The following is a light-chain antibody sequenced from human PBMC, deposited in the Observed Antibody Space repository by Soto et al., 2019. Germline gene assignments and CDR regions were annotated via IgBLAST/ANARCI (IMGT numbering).Light chain of an antibody. V-gene: IGLV2-14*03. CDR1: SSDIGGYNH. CDR3: SSYTNTSPHVI. J-gene: IGLJ2*01. CDR2: NVS. Sequence: QSVLTQPASVSGSPGQSITISCTGASSDIGGYNHVSWYQQHPGKAPKLIIYNVSHRPSGVSTRFSGSKYGNTASLIIAGLQAKDEADYFCSSYTNTSPHVIFGGGTKVTVL.